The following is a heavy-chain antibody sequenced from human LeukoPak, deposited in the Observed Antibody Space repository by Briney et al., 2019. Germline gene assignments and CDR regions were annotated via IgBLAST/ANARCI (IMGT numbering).Heavy chain of an antibody. CDR1: GGSFSGYY. V-gene: IGHV4-34*01. Sequence: ESSETLSLTCAVYGGSFSGYYWSWIRQPPGKGLEWIGEINHSGSTNYNPSLKSRVTISIDAAKNQFSLMLTSVTATDTAVYYCARLVPPGGGDCTGSNCHTVYYFDYWGQGTLVTVSS. D-gene: IGHD2-15*01. CDR3: ARLVPPGGGDCTGSNCHTVYYFDY. CDR2: INHSGST. J-gene: IGHJ4*02.